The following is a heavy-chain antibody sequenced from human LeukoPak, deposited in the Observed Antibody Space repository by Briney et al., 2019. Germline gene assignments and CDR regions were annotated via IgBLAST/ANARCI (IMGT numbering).Heavy chain of an antibody. D-gene: IGHD3-10*01. J-gene: IGHJ3*02. CDR2: INSSGSTI. CDR1: GFTFSSYE. V-gene: IGHV3-48*03. Sequence: PGGSLRLSCAASGFTFSSYEMNWVRQAPGKGLEWVSYINSSGSTIYYADSVKGRFTISRDNAMNSLHLQMDSLGAEDTAVYSCARSRYYGSGSPDAFDSWGHGTMVTVSS. CDR3: ARSRYYGSGSPDAFDS.